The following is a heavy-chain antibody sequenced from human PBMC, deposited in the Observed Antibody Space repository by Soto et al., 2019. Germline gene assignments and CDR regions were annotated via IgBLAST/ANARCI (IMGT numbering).Heavy chain of an antibody. CDR3: ARYVRYIGSGSFFGGMDV. D-gene: IGHD3-10*01. V-gene: IGHV1-69*01. CDR2: IIPFIRAS. CDR1: GDTFGSYA. Sequence: QVLLVQSGAEVQKPGSSVKVSCKTSGDTFGSYAISWVRQAPGQGLVWMGGIIPFIRASNYAQKFQGRVTFTADEATPTEHMDLSSLRFEDTAVYYCARYVRYIGSGSFFGGMDVWGQGTTVTVSS. J-gene: IGHJ6*02.